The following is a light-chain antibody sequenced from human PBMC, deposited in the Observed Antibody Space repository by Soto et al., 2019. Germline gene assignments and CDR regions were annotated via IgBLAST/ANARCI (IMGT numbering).Light chain of an antibody. V-gene: IGKV3-15*01. Sequence: EIVMTQSPATLSVSPGERATLSCRASQSVSNNLAWYQQKPGQAPRLLINGASTRATGTPPRFSGSGFGTEFTLTISSLQSEDSAVYYCQQYNNWPWITFGQGTKLEIK. CDR3: QQYNNWPWIT. CDR2: GAS. J-gene: IGKJ2*01. CDR1: QSVSNN.